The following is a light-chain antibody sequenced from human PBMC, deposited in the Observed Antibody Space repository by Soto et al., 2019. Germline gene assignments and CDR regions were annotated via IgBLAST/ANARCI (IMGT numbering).Light chain of an antibody. Sequence: EIVMTQSPATLSMSPGERATLSCRASQNIGSNLAWYQYKPGQAPRLLTFGIFNRATGIPARFSSSGSGTEFTLTISTLQSEDFAVYSCQQYNNWPYTFGQGTKLEIK. CDR1: QNIGSN. CDR3: QQYNNWPYT. V-gene: IGKV3-15*01. CDR2: GIF. J-gene: IGKJ2*01.